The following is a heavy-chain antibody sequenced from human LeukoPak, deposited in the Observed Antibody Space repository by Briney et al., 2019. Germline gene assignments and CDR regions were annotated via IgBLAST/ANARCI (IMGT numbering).Heavy chain of an antibody. Sequence: PSETLSLSCTVSGRSISSSSYYWGWIRQPPGKGLEWIGSIYYSGSTYYNPSLKSRVTISVDTSKNQFSLKLSSVTAADTALYYCFSGGAFDIWGQGTMVTVSS. D-gene: IGHD1-26*01. CDR2: IYYSGST. CDR3: FSGGAFDI. J-gene: IGHJ3*02. CDR1: GRSISSSSYY. V-gene: IGHV4-39*07.